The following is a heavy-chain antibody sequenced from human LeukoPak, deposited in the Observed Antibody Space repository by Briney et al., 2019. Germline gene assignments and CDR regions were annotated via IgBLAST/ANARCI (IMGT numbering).Heavy chain of an antibody. CDR2: MTPGDTYI. CDR3: VRVSISRLEADLLYDV. D-gene: IGHD3-3*01. CDR1: GFTFSTYS. Sequence: PGGSLRLSCVASGFTFSTYSMNWFRQAPGKGLEWVSTMTPGDTYIYYTDSVKGRFTISRGDAKNSLYLQMSSLRAEDTAVYYCVRVSISRLEADLLYDVWGQGTTVLVSS. V-gene: IGHV3-21*01. J-gene: IGHJ6*02.